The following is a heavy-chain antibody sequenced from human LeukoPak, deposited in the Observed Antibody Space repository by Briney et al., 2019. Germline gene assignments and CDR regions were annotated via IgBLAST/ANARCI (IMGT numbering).Heavy chain of an antibody. CDR3: ARDLVDGVGAPGAY. V-gene: IGHV1-18*01. CDR2: INTYNGNT. CDR1: GYTFTNYG. J-gene: IGHJ4*02. Sequence: ASVKVSCKASGYTFTNYGITWMRQAPGQGLEWMGWINTYNGNTNYAQKLQGRVTITTDTSTSTAYMELRSLRSDDTAVFYCARDLVDGVGAPGAYWGQGALITVSS. D-gene: IGHD1-26*01.